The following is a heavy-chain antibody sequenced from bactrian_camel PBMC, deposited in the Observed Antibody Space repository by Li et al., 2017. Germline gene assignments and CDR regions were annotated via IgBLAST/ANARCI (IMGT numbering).Heavy chain of an antibody. J-gene: IGHJ4*01. CDR3: AADSIRCRGEFLDWEDYDV. D-gene: IGHD1*01. CDR2: IYVGDGMEHRVT. CDR1: GDTSRSTC. Sequence: DVQLVESGGGSVQAGGSLRLSCVASGDTSRSTCMGWFRQAPEKEREGVASIYVGDGMEHRVTYYADSVKGRYTISQDSATKAVSLQMNSLKPEDTAMYYCAADSIRCRGEFLDWEDYDVWVRGTQVTVS. V-gene: IGHV3S40*01.